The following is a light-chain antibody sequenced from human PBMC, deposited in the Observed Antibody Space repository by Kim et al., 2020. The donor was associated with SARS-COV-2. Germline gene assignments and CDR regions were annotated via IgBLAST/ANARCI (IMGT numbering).Light chain of an antibody. V-gene: IGLV1-44*01. Sequence: RLTISCSGSSSNIEINAVNWYQQLPGTATKRLMYSNSQRTSGVPDRFSGSKSGTSASLAISGLQSEDEADYYCAAWDDSQNGLVFGGGTQLTVL. CDR2: SNS. CDR3: AAWDDSQNGLV. CDR1: SSNIEINA. J-gene: IGLJ2*01.